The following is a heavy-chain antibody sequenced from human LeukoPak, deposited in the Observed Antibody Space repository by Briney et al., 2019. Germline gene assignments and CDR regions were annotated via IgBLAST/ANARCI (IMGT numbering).Heavy chain of an antibody. V-gene: IGHV3-23*05. J-gene: IGHJ4*02. CDR3: AKRVVGSYD. CDR1: GFTFSSYA. D-gene: IGHD2-15*01. CDR2: IDGSGKIT. Sequence: PGGSLRLSCAASGFTFSSYALNWVRQAPGKGLEWVSTIDGSGKITKYADSVKGRFTISRDNSKNTLFLQMISLRAEDSALYYCAKRVVGSYDWGQGTLVTVSS.